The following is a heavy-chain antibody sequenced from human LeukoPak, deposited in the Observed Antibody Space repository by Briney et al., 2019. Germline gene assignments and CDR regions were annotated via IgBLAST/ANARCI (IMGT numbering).Heavy chain of an antibody. CDR1: GFSFSNYA. V-gene: IGHV3-23*01. CDR3: AKSSYYDASGYYREYYFDY. J-gene: IGHJ4*02. Sequence: GGSLRLSCVPSGFSFSNYAMSWVRQAPGKGLEWVSSVSGCGGSTHYADSVKGRFTISRDQTKNTLYLQMNSLRAEDTAVYYCAKSSYYDASGYYREYYFDYWGQGTLVTVSS. D-gene: IGHD3-22*01. CDR2: VSGCGGST.